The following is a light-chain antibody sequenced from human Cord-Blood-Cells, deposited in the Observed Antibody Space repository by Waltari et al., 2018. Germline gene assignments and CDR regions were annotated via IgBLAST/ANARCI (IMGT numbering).Light chain of an antibody. V-gene: IGLV3-25*03. CDR1: ALPKQY. J-gene: IGLJ2*01. CDR3: QSADSSGTYHVV. CDR2: KDS. Sequence: SYELTQPPSVSVSPGQTARITCSGEALPKQYAYWYQQQPGQAPVLVIYKDSERPSGIPERFSGSSSGTTVTLTISGFQAEDEADYYCQSADSSGTYHVVFGGGTKLTVL.